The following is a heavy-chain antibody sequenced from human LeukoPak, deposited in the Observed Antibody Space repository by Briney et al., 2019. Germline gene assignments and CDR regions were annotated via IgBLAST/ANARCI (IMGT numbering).Heavy chain of an antibody. CDR1: GYTFTTYA. D-gene: IGHD3-10*01. CDR2: INPSGGST. Sequence: ASVKVSCKGSGYTFTTYAMNWVRQAPGQGLEWMGIINPSGGSTSYAQKFQGRVTMTRDMSTSTVYMELGSLRSEDTAVYYCARQNGSGNRSLGYWGQGTLVTVSS. V-gene: IGHV1-46*01. J-gene: IGHJ4*02. CDR3: ARQNGSGNRSLGY.